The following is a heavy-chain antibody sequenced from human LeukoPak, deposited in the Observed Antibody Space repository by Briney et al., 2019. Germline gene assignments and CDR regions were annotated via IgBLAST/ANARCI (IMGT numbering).Heavy chain of an antibody. V-gene: IGHV5-51*01. J-gene: IGHJ5*02. CDR3: ARRRSSSWYWFDP. D-gene: IGHD6-13*01. Sequence: LGESLEISCQGSGYLFTSYWIGRVRELPGKSLECMGIIYPGDSDTRYSPSFQGQVTISADKSISTAYLQWSSLKASDTAMYYCARRRSSSWYWFDPWGQGTLVTVSS. CDR2: IYPGDSDT. CDR1: GYLFTSYW.